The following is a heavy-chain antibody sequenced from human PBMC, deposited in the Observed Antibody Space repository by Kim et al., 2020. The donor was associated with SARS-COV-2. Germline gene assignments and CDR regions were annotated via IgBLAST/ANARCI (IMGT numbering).Heavy chain of an antibody. J-gene: IGHJ4*02. CDR1: GFTFSSYA. V-gene: IGHV3-30*04. CDR3: AQGGRVHIVVVTATHGPFDY. Sequence: GGSLRLSCAASGFTFSSYAMHWVRQAPGKGLEWVAVISYDGSNKYYADSVKGRFTISRDNSKNTLYLQMNSLRAEDTAVYYCAQGGRVHIVVVTATHGPFDYWGQGTLVTVSS. D-gene: IGHD2-21*02. CDR2: ISYDGSNK.